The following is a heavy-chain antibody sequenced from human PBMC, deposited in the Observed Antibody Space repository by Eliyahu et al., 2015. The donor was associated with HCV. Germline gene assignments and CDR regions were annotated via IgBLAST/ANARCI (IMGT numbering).Heavy chain of an antibody. D-gene: IGHD3-3*01. J-gene: IGHJ3*01. CDR1: GXSISSSY. V-gene: IGHV4-59*01. CDR3: ARVPVGAFDF. CDR2: ISYSGST. Sequence: QVQLQESGPGLVKPSETLSLTCTVSGXSISSSYWNWIRQPPGKGLEWLGYISYSGSTHFNPPLKSRLTISVDTSKNQFSLRLTSVTAEDTAVYYCARVPVGAFDFWGQGTMVTVSS.